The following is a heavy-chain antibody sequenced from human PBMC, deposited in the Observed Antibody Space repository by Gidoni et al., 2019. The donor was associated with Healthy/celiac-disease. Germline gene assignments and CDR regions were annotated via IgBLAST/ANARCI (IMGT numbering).Heavy chain of an antibody. J-gene: IGHJ4*02. V-gene: IGHV3-9*01. CDR1: GCTFDDYA. CDR3: AKGRPYSSSWYYFDY. D-gene: IGHD6-13*01. Sequence: EVQLVESGGGLVQPGRSLRLSCAASGCTFDDYAMHGVRQAPGTGLEWFSGISWNSGSIGYADSVKGRFTISRDNAKNSLYLQMNSLRAEDTALYYCAKGRPYSSSWYYFDYWGQGTLVTVSS. CDR2: ISWNSGSI.